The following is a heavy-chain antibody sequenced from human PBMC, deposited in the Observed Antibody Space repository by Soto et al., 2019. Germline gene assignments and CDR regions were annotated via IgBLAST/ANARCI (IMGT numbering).Heavy chain of an antibody. V-gene: IGHV3-30-3*01. Sequence: QVQLVESGGGVVQPGRSLRLSCAASGFTFSSNAMHWVRQAPGKGLEWVAVMSYDGSNEYYADSVKGRFTISRDNSKNTLYLQMNSLRAEDTAVYYCARDSILSGTTRPPPLDYWDQGTLVTVSS. CDR2: MSYDGSNE. CDR1: GFTFSSNA. CDR3: ARDSILSGTTRPPPLDY. D-gene: IGHD4-17*01. J-gene: IGHJ4*02.